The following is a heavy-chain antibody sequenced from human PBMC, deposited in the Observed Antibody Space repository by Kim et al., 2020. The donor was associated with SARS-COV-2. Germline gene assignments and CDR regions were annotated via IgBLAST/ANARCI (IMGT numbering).Heavy chain of an antibody. CDR1: GYTFTSYD. V-gene: IGHV1-8*01. D-gene: IGHD2-15*01. Sequence: DSVKVSCKASGYTFTSYDINLVRQATGQGLEWMGWINPNSCNTGYAQKFQGRVTMTRNTFISTAYMELSSLRSEDTAVYYCARGLGYCSGGSCLYWYFDLWGRGTLVTVSS. CDR2: INPNSCNT. CDR3: ARGLGYCSGGSCLYWYFDL. J-gene: IGHJ2*01.